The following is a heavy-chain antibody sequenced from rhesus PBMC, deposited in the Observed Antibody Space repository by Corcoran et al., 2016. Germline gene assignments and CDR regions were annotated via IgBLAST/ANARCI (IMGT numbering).Heavy chain of an antibody. CDR3: ARSPRNTVTIDY. D-gene: IGHD4-23*01. V-gene: IGHV4-173*01. J-gene: IGHJ4*01. CDR1: VGSISSNY. Sequence: QLQLQESGPGLVKPSETLSLTCAVSVGSISSNYLSWIRHPPGKGLGWIVRISGSGGSTDYNPTLRSRVTISTDTSKNQFSLKLSSVTAADTAVYYCARSPRNTVTIDYWGQGVLVTVSS. CDR2: ISGSGGST.